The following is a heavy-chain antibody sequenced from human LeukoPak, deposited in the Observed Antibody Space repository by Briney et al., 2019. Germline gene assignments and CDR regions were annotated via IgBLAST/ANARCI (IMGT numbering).Heavy chain of an antibody. CDR2: ISSSSSTI. V-gene: IGHV3-48*01. J-gene: IGHJ5*02. CDR1: GFTFSSYS. D-gene: IGHD3-22*01. Sequence: GGSLRLSCAASGFTFSSYSMNWVRQAPGKGLEWVSYISSSSSTIYYADSVKGRFTISRDNAKNSLYLQMNSLRAEDTAVYYCARVGLTYYYDSSGYNWFDPWGQGTLVTVPS. CDR3: ARVGLTYYYDSSGYNWFDP.